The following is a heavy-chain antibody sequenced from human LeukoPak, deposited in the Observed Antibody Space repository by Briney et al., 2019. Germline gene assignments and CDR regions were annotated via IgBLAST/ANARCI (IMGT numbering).Heavy chain of an antibody. Sequence: SETLSLTCTVSGGSISSYYWSWIRQPPGKGLEWIGYIFYSGTTKYNPSLKSRVTISVDTSKNQFSLKLKSVTAADTAVYYCAREYLGATVGYWGQGTLVTVSS. CDR1: GGSISSYY. CDR3: AREYLGATVGY. D-gene: IGHD1-26*01. V-gene: IGHV4-59*01. J-gene: IGHJ4*02. CDR2: IFYSGTT.